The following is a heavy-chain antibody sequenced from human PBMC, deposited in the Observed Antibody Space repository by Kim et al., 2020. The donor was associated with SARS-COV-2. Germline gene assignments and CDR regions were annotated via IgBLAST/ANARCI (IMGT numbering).Heavy chain of an antibody. D-gene: IGHD5-18*01. CDR2: IYYSGST. CDR1: GGSISSGGYY. Sequence: SETLSLTCTVSGGSISSGGYYWSWIRQHPGKGLEWIGYIYYSGSTYYNPSLKSRVTISVDTSKNQFSLKLSSVTAADTAVYYCARVVPYVDTAMGLYYFDYWGQGTLVTVSS. J-gene: IGHJ4*02. V-gene: IGHV4-31*03. CDR3: ARVVPYVDTAMGLYYFDY.